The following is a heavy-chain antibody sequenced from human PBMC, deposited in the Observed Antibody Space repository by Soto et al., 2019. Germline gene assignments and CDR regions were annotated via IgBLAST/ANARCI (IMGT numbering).Heavy chain of an antibody. Sequence: QDQLVQSGAEVKKPGSSVKVSCKAFGGPFSSHTFSWVRQAPGQGLERMGRIIPALGTTTYAQKFQGRVTITQDESVTTVYMELNSLRTEDTAVYYCARPDFGEYWYFDLWGRGTLVTVSS. D-gene: IGHD4-17*01. J-gene: IGHJ2*01. V-gene: IGHV1-69*08. CDR3: ARPDFGEYWYFDL. CDR2: IIPALGTT. CDR1: GGPFSSHT.